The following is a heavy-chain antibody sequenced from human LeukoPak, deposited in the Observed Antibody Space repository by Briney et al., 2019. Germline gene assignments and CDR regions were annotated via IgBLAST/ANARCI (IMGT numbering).Heavy chain of an antibody. CDR3: AREGSSSWYNFDY. Sequence: PSETLSLTCTVSGGSISSSAHYWGWIRQPPGKGLEWIGNIYYSGSTYYNSSLKSRVTISLDTSKNQFSMKLSSVTAADTAVYYCAREGSSSWYNFDYWGQGTLVTVSS. V-gene: IGHV4-39*02. D-gene: IGHD6-13*01. CDR2: IYYSGST. J-gene: IGHJ4*02. CDR1: GGSISSSAHY.